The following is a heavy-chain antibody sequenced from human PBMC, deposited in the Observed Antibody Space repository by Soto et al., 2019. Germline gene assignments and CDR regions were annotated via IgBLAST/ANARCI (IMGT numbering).Heavy chain of an antibody. Sequence: ASETLSLTCTVSGGSISSSSYFWGWIRQPPGKGLEWIGSIYYSGSTYYNPSLKSRVTISVDTSKSQFSLKRSSVTAADTAVYYWARKFGELLAYAFESWGQGKVVTV. CDR1: GGSISSSSYF. CDR3: ARKFGELLAYAFES. CDR2: IYYSGST. V-gene: IGHV4-39*01. J-gene: IGHJ3*02. D-gene: IGHD3-10*01.